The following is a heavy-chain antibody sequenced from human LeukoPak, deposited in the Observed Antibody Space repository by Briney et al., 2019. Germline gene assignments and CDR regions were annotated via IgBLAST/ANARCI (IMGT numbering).Heavy chain of an antibody. D-gene: IGHD6-19*01. J-gene: IGHJ5*02. CDR1: GYTFTGYY. V-gene: IGHV1-2*02. CDR2: INPNSGGT. CDR3: ARDAGLVANNWFDP. Sequence: ASVKVSCKASGYTFTGYYVHWVRQAPGQGLEWMGWINPNSGGTNYAQKFQGRVTMTRDTSISTAYMELSRLRSDDTAVYYCARDAGLVANNWFDPWGQGTLVTVSS.